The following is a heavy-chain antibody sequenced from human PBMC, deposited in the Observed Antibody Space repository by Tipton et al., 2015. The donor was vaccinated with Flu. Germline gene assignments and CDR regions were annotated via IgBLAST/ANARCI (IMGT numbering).Heavy chain of an antibody. CDR1: GYSISSGYY. J-gene: IGHJ4*02. D-gene: IGHD1-26*01. CDR2: IFHTGTA. CDR3: ARDRWEYASGFDS. Sequence: TLSLTCAVSGYSISSGYYWGWIRQPPGKGLEWIGSIFHTGTASYNPSLKSRVTISVDTSKNQFSLKLTSMTAADTAVYYCARDRWEYASGFDSWGQGALVTVSS. V-gene: IGHV4-38-2*02.